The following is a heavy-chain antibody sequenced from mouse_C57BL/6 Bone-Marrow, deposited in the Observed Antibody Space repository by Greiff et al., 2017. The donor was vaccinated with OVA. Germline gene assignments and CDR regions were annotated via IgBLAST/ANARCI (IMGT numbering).Heavy chain of an antibody. Sequence: VKLVESDAELVKPGASVKISCKVSGYTFTDHTIHWMKQRPEQGLEWIGYIYPRDGSTKYNEKFKGKATLTADKSSSTAYMQLNSLTSEDSAVYFCARGYYYGSSVWFAYWGQGTTLTVSS. CDR2: IYPRDGST. D-gene: IGHD1-1*01. J-gene: IGHJ2*01. CDR3: ARGYYYGSSVWFAY. V-gene: IGHV1-78*01. CDR1: GYTFTDHT.